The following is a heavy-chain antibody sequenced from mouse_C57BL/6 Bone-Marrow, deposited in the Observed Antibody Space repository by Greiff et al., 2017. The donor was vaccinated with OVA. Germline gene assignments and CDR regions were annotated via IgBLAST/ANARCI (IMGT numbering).Heavy chain of an antibody. D-gene: IGHD1-1*01. Sequence: EVQLVESGGGLVKPGGSLKLSCAASGFTFSSYAMSWVRQTPEKRLEWVATISDGGSYTYYPDNVKGRFTISRDNAKNNLYLQMSHLKSEDTAMYDCARDRGYGSSYPYYYAMDYWGQGTSVTVSS. V-gene: IGHV5-4*01. CDR3: ARDRGYGSSYPYYYAMDY. CDR2: ISDGGSYT. CDR1: GFTFSSYA. J-gene: IGHJ4*01.